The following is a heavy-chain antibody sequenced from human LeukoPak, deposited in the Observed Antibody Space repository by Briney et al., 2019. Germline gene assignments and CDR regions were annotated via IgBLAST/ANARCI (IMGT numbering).Heavy chain of an antibody. J-gene: IGHJ5*02. CDR2: IYSTGST. CDR3: ARDLSVTKNWFDP. V-gene: IGHV4-4*07. Sequence: SETLSLTCTVAGVSISSYYWSWIRQPAGKGLEWLGRIYSTGSTKYNPSLKSRVTISVDKSKNQVSLKLSSVTAADTAVYYCARDLSVTKNWFDPWGQGTLVTVSS. D-gene: IGHD4-17*01. CDR1: GVSISSYY.